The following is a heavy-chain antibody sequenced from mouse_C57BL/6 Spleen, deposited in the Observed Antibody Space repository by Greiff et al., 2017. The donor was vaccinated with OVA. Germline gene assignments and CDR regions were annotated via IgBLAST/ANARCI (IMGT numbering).Heavy chain of an antibody. CDR2: IDPSDSET. D-gene: IGHD1-1*01. Sequence: VQLQQPGAELVRPGSSVKLSCKASGYTFTSYWMHWVKQRPIQGLEWIGNIDPSDSETHYNQKFKDKATLTVDKSSSTAYMQLSSLTSEDSAVYYCARDWVITTVVADWYFDVWGTGTTVTVSS. CDR1: GYTFTSYW. CDR3: ARDWVITTVVADWYFDV. V-gene: IGHV1-52*01. J-gene: IGHJ1*03.